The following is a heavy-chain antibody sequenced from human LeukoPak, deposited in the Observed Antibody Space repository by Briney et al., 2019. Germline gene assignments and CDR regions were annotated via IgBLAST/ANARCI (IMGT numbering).Heavy chain of an antibody. CDR2: IYYSRST. Sequence: PSETLSLTCTVSGGSISGSSYYWGWIRQPPGKGLEWLGTIYYSRSTNYKPSLKSRVTISVDTSKNQFSLRLSSVTAADTAVYYCASLIYGDFLKYFDYWGQGALVTVSS. J-gene: IGHJ4*02. CDR3: ASLIYGDFLKYFDY. CDR1: GGSISGSSYY. D-gene: IGHD4-17*01. V-gene: IGHV4-39*01.